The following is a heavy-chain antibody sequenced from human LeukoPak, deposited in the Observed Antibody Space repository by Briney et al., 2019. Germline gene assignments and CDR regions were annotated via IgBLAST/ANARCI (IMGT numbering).Heavy chain of an antibody. CDR3: AQGDLYDSRGYPNY. D-gene: IGHD3-22*01. V-gene: IGHV3-30*03. CDR2: ISYDGSNK. Sequence: GGSLRVSCAASGFTFSSDGMHRVRQAPGKGLEWVAVISYDGSNKYYADSVKGRFTISRDNSKNTLYLQMNSLRAEDTAVYYCAQGDLYDSRGYPNYWGQGTLVTVSS. J-gene: IGHJ4*02. CDR1: GFTFSSDG.